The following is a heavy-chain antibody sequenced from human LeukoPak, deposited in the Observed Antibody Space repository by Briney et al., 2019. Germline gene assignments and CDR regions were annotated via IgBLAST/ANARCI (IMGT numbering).Heavy chain of an antibody. D-gene: IGHD3-3*01. J-gene: IGHJ4*02. CDR3: ARGDYDFWSGYYPFDY. Sequence: PGGSLRLSCAASGFTFSSYWMSWVRQAPGKGLEWVSSISSSSSYIYYADSVKGRFTISRDNAKNSLYLQMNSLRAEDTAVYYCARGDYDFWSGYYPFDYWGQGTLVTVSP. CDR1: GFTFSSYW. V-gene: IGHV3-21*01. CDR2: ISSSSSYI.